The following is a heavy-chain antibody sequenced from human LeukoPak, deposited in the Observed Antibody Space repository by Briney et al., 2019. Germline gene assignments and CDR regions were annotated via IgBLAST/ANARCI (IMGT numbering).Heavy chain of an antibody. CDR2: ISSSSSYI. CDR1: GFTFSSYA. D-gene: IGHD5-18*01. J-gene: IGHJ4*02. V-gene: IGHV3-21*01. Sequence: GGSLRLSCAASGFTFSSYAMSWVRQAPGKGLEWVSSISSSSSYIYYADSVKGRFTISRDNAKNSLYLQMNSLRAEDTAVYYCARDPRGYSYGYLDYWGQGTLVTVSS. CDR3: ARDPRGYSYGYLDY.